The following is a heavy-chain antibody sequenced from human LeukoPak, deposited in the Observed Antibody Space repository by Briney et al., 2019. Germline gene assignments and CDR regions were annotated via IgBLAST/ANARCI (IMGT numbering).Heavy chain of an antibody. CDR3: AGEMVRGVWGFDY. CDR1: GGSINSGGYS. D-gene: IGHD3-10*01. V-gene: IGHV4-30-2*01. CDR2: IYESGST. J-gene: IGHJ4*02. Sequence: PSETLSLTCAVSGGSINSGGYSWSWIRQPPGKGLEWIGYIYESGSTYYNPSLKSRVTMSLDRSKRQISLKLSSVTAADTAVYYCAGEMVRGVWGFDYWGQGTLVTVSS.